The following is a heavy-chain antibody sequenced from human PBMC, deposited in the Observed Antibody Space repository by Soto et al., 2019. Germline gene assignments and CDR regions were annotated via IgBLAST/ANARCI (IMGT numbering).Heavy chain of an antibody. V-gene: IGHV4-59*01. D-gene: IGHD5-18*01. Sequence: PSETLSLTCTVSGGSIDSYYWSWIRQRPGKGLEWIGYIYHSGSTDYNPSLNSRVTISVATSKKQFSLNLTSVTAADTAVYYCATTVDTATGYDYWGQGALVTVSS. CDR2: IYHSGST. CDR1: GGSIDSYY. J-gene: IGHJ4*02. CDR3: ATTVDTATGYDY.